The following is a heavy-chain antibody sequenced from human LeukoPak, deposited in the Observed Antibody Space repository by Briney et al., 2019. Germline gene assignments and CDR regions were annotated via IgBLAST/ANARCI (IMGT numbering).Heavy chain of an antibody. Sequence: GASVKVSCKASGGTFSSYAISWVRQAPGQGLEWMGGIIPVFGTANYAQKFQGRVTITADESTSTAYMELSSLRSEDTAVYYCARDQIGDNPYFDYWGQGTLVTVSS. CDR2: IIPVFGTA. J-gene: IGHJ4*02. CDR1: GGTFSSYA. CDR3: ARDQIGDNPYFDY. D-gene: IGHD2-21*02. V-gene: IGHV1-69*13.